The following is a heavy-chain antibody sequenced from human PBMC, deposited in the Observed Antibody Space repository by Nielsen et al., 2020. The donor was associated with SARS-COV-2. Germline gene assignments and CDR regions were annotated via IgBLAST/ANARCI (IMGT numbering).Heavy chain of an antibody. CDR2: ISSSSSYI. J-gene: IGHJ6*02. Sequence: WIRQPPGKGLEWVSSISSSSSYIYYADSVKGRFTISRDNAKNSLYLQMNSLRAEDTAVYYCARARPYSSSWPYIPYYYYGMDVWGQGTTVTVSS. CDR3: ARARPYSSSWPYIPYYYYGMDV. V-gene: IGHV3-21*04. D-gene: IGHD6-13*01.